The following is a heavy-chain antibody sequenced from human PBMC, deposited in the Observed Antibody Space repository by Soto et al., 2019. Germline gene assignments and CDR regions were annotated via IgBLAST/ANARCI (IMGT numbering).Heavy chain of an antibody. Sequence: EVRLLESGGGLVQPGGSLRLSCAASGFTFSSFAMSWVRQAPWKGLEWVSVISGSGDSTYYADSVKGRFTISRDNSKNPMYLQMNSLRADDTAVYYCAKGDWLSTPLPFDYWGQGSLVTVSS. CDR1: GFTFSSFA. CDR3: AKGDWLSTPLPFDY. CDR2: ISGSGDST. J-gene: IGHJ4*02. D-gene: IGHD3-9*01. V-gene: IGHV3-23*01.